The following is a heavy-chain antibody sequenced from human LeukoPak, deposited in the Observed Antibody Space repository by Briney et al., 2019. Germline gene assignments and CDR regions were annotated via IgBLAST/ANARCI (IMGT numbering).Heavy chain of an antibody. V-gene: IGHV1-8*03. CDR2: MNPNSGNT. CDR3: AKSLNERREFIPAPGTLNRLFDY. Sequence: GASVKVSCKASGYTFTSYDINWVRQATGQGLEWMGWMNPNSGNTGYAQKFQGRVTITRNTSISTAYMELSSLRSEDTAVYYCAKSLNERREFIPAPGTLNRLFDYWGQGTLVTVSS. J-gene: IGHJ4*02. CDR1: GYTFTSYD. D-gene: IGHD6-13*01.